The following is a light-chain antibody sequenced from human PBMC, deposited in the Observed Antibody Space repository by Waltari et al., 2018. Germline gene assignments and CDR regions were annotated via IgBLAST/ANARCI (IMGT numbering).Light chain of an antibody. CDR3: TAHGPGSATI. CDR2: NVS. CDR1: SSAFGAFKS. Sequence: QSAVTQPVSVSGSPGQSTTLSSAGSSSAFGAFKSVSWYQQHPGDAPHVIIYNVSERPSGVSNRFSGSKSGNTASLTISGLQTEDEADYYCTAHGPGSATIFGTGTRVSVL. J-gene: IGLJ1*01. V-gene: IGLV2-14*03.